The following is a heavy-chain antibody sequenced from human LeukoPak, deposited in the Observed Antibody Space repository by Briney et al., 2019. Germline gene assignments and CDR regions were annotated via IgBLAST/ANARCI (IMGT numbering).Heavy chain of an antibody. CDR2: ISTYNGNT. J-gene: IGHJ4*02. CDR3: ARDQIPNSSGWYQFDY. Sequence: ASVKVSCKASGYTFTSYGINWVRQAPGQGLEWMGWISTYNGNTNYAQNLRGRVTMTTDTSTSTAYMELRSLRSDDTAVYYCARDQIPNSSGWYQFDYWGQGTLVTVSS. CDR1: GYTFTSYG. D-gene: IGHD6-19*01. V-gene: IGHV1-18*01.